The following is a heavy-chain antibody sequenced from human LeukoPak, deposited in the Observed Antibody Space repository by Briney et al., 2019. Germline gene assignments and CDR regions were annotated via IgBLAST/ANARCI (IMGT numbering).Heavy chain of an antibody. D-gene: IGHD3-22*01. CDR2: IYSGGST. CDR3: ARTENYYDSSGYYLNDY. J-gene: IGHJ4*02. V-gene: IGHV3-53*01. CDR1: GFTVSSNY. Sequence: PGGSLRLSCAASGFTVSSNYMSWVRQAPGKGLEWVSVIYSGGSTYYADSVKGRFTISRDNSKNTLYLQMNSLRAEDTAVYYCARTENYYDSSGYYLNDYWGQGTLVTASS.